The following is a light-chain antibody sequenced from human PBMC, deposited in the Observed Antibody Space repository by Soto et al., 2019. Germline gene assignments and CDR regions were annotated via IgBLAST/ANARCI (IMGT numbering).Light chain of an antibody. CDR2: GAS. CDR3: QQYNDWPPRWT. Sequence: EIVMTQSPATLSVSPGERATLSCRASQSVSTTLAWYQQKPGQAPRLLIYGASPRATGIPARFSGGGSGTDFTLTISSLQSEDFAVYICQQYNDWPPRWTFGQGTKVEIK. V-gene: IGKV3-15*01. CDR1: QSVSTT. J-gene: IGKJ1*01.